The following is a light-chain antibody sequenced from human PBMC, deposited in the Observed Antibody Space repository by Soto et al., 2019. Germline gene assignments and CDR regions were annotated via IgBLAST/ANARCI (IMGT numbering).Light chain of an antibody. V-gene: IGLV2-14*01. J-gene: IGLJ1*01. CDR2: EVS. Sequence: QSVLAQPASVSGSPGQSLTISCTGTSIDIAPYNYVSWYQQHPGKAPKLIIYEVSYRPLGISNRFSGSKSGNTASLTISGLQAEDEADYYCSSYTSSTNYVFGTGTKVTVL. CDR1: SIDIAPYNY. CDR3: SSYTSSTNYV.